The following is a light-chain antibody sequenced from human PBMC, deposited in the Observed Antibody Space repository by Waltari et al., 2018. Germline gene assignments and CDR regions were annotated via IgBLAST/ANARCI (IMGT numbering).Light chain of an antibody. J-gene: IGLJ3*02. CDR3: ASWDDSLNGHWV. Sequence: QSVLTQPPSASGTPGQSVTISCSGGASNIGGNLVNWYQQLPGKAPKLLIYRSDRRPPGVPDRCSGSKSGTSASLAISGLQSEDEADYFCASWDDSLNGHWVFGGGTKVTVL. V-gene: IGLV1-44*01. CDR1: ASNIGGNL. CDR2: RSD.